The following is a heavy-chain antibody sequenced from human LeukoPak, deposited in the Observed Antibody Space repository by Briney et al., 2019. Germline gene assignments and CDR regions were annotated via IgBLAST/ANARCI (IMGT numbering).Heavy chain of an antibody. D-gene: IGHD5/OR15-5a*01. V-gene: IGHV1-18*01. Sequence: GASVKVSCKASGGTFSSYAISWVRQAPGQGLEWMGWISAYSGYTHYAQKIQGRVTMTTEASTSTAYMELRSLTSYDTAVYYCARDAVSTTTAGGIDYWGQGTLVTVSS. CDR2: ISAYSGYT. CDR3: ARDAVSTTTAGGIDY. J-gene: IGHJ4*02. CDR1: GGTFSSYA.